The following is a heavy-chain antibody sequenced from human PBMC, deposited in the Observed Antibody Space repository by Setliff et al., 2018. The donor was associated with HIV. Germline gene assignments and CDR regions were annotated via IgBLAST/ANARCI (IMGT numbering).Heavy chain of an antibody. J-gene: IGHJ4*02. Sequence: SETLSLTCTVSGGSITNYYWSWIRQPPGKGLQWIGYIYTSGSTNYNPSLKSRVTISVDTSKNQFSLKVSSVTAADTAVYYCARRGSHSSPETLWGQGTLVTVSS. D-gene: IGHD1-26*01. CDR1: GGSITNYY. V-gene: IGHV4-4*09. CDR3: ARRGSHSSPETL. CDR2: IYTSGST.